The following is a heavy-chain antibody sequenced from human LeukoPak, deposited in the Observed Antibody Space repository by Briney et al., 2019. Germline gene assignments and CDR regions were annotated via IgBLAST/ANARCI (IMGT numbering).Heavy chain of an antibody. D-gene: IGHD7-27*01. CDR3: SRKLGNDY. V-gene: IGHV4-59*02. CDR2: IYHTGST. Sequence: SETLSLTCTISGGSVSDYYWSWIRQSPGKGLEWIGYIYHTGSTSYSPSLKSRVTISADTSQNQFSLKLSSVTAADTAVYWASRKLGNDYWGQGTLVTVSS. CDR1: GGSVSDYY. J-gene: IGHJ4*02.